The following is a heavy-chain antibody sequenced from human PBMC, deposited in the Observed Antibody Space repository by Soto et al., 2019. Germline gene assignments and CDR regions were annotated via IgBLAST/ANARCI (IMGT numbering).Heavy chain of an antibody. CDR3: AREPYCSSTRCYAGDAFDI. V-gene: IGHV1-18*01. CDR2: ISAYNGNT. D-gene: IGHD2-2*01. J-gene: IGHJ3*02. Sequence: QVQLVQSGAEVKKPGASVKVSCKASGYTFTSYGISWVRQAPGQGLEWMGWISAYNGNTNYAQKLQGRVTRTTDKTTRTAYMELRSLRSDDKAVYYCAREPYCSSTRCYAGDAFDIWGQGTMVTVSS. CDR1: GYTFTSYG.